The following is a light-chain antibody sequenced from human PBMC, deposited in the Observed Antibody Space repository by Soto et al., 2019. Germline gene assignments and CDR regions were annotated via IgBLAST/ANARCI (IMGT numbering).Light chain of an antibody. CDR1: QGGRND. CDR2: AAS. V-gene: IGKV1-6*01. CDR3: LQDYNYPFT. J-gene: IGKJ3*01. Sequence: AIQMTQAPSSLSVAGRDRVVITCRARQGGRNDLGWYQQQPGKAPKLLIFAASTLQGGVPSRFSGSGSGTQFTLHIRILQPDDFATYYCLQDYNYPFTFGPGTTVHSK.